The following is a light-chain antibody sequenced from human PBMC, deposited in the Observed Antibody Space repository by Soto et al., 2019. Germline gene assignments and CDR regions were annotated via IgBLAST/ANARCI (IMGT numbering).Light chain of an antibody. V-gene: IGKV1-5*03. Sequence: DIQMTQSPSTLSGSVGYRVTITCLASQTISSWLAWYQQKPGKAPKLLIYKASTLKSGVPSRFSGSGSGTEFTLTISSLQPDDFETYYCQHYNSYSEAFGQGTTVDSK. CDR3: QHYNSYSEA. J-gene: IGKJ1*01. CDR2: KAS. CDR1: QTISSW.